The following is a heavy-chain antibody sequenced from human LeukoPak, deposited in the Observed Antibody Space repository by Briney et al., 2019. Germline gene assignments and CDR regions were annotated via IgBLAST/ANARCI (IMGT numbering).Heavy chain of an antibody. D-gene: IGHD2-2*01. CDR3: AKDARIDCSSTSCSKNHFDY. CDR1: GFTFSSYG. J-gene: IGHJ4*02. CDR2: IRYDGSNK. V-gene: IGHV3-30*02. Sequence: GGSLRLSCAASGFTFSSYGMHWVRQAPGKGLEWVAFIRYDGSNKYYADSVKGRFTISRDNSKNTLYLQMNSLRAEDTAVYYCAKDARIDCSSTSCSKNHFDYWGQGTLVTVSS.